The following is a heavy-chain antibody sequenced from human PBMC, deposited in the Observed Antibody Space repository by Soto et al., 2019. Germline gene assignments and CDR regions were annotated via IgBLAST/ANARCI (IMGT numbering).Heavy chain of an antibody. CDR3: ARDSPYSSGSFDY. J-gene: IGHJ4*02. CDR1: GFTFSNSE. CDR2: ITTSASTK. V-gene: IGHV3-48*03. Sequence: PGGSLRLSCAASGFTFSNSEMNWVRQAPGKGLEWVSYITTSASTKSYADSVKGRFTISRDNAKNSLYLHMNSLRVEDTAVYYCARDSPYSSGSFDYWGQGT. D-gene: IGHD6-19*01.